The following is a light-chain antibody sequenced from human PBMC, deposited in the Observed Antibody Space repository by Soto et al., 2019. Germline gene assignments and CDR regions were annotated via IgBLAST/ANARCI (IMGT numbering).Light chain of an antibody. V-gene: IGLV6-57*02. Sequence: NFMLTQPHSVSEYPGKTVTISCAASGGNIANNYVQWYQQRPGSAPSVVIYADDQRPSGVPDRFSGSIDSSSNSASLIISGLRTEDEADYYCQSYDATSVVFGGGTKL. J-gene: IGLJ2*01. CDR3: QSYDATSVV. CDR2: ADD. CDR1: GGNIANNY.